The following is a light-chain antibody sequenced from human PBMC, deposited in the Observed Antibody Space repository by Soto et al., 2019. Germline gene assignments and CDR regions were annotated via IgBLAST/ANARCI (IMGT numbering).Light chain of an antibody. J-gene: IGKJ5*01. Sequence: EIVLTHSPATLSLSPWEIVTLSRRASQSVSSSYLTWYQQKPGQAPRLLIYGASSRATGIPDRFSGSGSGTDFTLTISRLEPEDFAVYYCQQYGSSPITIGQGTRLEIK. CDR1: QSVSSSY. V-gene: IGKV3-20*01. CDR2: GAS. CDR3: QQYGSSPIT.